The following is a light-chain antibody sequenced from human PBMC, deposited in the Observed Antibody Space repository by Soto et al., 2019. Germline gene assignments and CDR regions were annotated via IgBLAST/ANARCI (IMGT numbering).Light chain of an antibody. J-gene: IGKJ2*01. V-gene: IGKV3-11*02. CDR3: QSRTDWPPYT. CDR1: QSVGRY. CDR2: DSS. Sequence: EMVLTQSPATLSLSPGDRATLSCRASQSVGRYLAWYQQRPGQAPRLLIYDSSNRVTGIPARFSGNGSGRDFTLTISSLEPEDFAVYYCQSRTDWPPYTFGQGTTLEI.